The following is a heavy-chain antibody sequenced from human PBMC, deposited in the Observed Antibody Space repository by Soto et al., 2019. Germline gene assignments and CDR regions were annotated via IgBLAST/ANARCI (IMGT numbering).Heavy chain of an antibody. Sequence: ASVKVSCKASGYTLTSYDINWVRQATGQGLEWMGWMNPNSGNTGYAQKFQGRVTMTRNTSISTAYMELSSLRSEDTAVYYCARASTGGWLDYYYYGMDVWGQGTTVTVSS. V-gene: IGHV1-8*01. CDR3: ARASTGGWLDYYYYGMDV. D-gene: IGHD6-19*01. CDR2: MNPNSGNT. J-gene: IGHJ6*02. CDR1: GYTLTSYD.